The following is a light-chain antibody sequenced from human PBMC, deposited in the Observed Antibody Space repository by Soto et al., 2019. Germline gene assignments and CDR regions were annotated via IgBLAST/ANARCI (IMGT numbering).Light chain of an antibody. J-gene: IGLJ3*02. CDR1: SSDVGGYNY. Sequence: QSALTQPASVSGSPGQSITISCTGTSSDVGGYNYVSWYQQHPGKAPKLMIYDVTNRPSGVSDRFSGSKSGNTASLSISGRQAEDEADYYCSSYTSSSINWLFGGGTKLTVL. V-gene: IGLV2-14*03. CDR2: DVT. CDR3: SSYTSSSINWL.